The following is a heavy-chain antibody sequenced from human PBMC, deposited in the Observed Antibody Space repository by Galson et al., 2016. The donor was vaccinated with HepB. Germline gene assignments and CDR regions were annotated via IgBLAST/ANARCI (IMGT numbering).Heavy chain of an antibody. V-gene: IGHV3-23*01. J-gene: IGHJ4*02. CDR1: GFTFSSYA. Sequence: SLRLSCAASGFTFSSYAMNWVRQAPGKGLEWVSGISGSGGTTNYADSVKGRFTISRDNSKSTLYLQMNSLRAEDTAVYYRPSRGRSTRWNIPYYFDFWGQGTLVTVSS. CDR3: PSRGRSTRWNIPYYFDF. CDR2: ISGSGGTT. D-gene: IGHD1/OR15-1a*01.